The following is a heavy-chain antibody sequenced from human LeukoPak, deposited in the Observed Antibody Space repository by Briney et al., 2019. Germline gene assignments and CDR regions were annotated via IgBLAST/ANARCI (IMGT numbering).Heavy chain of an antibody. J-gene: IGHJ4*02. CDR3: ARAWGIRGSTNAPYYFDY. Sequence: GASVKVSCKASGYTFTSYYMHWVRQAPGQGLEWMGIINPSGGSTSYAQKFQGRVTMTRDTSTSTVYMELSSLRSEDTAVYYCARAWGIRGSTNAPYYFDYWGQGTLVTVSS. CDR1: GYTFTSYY. V-gene: IGHV1-46*01. CDR2: INPSGGST. D-gene: IGHD2-2*01.